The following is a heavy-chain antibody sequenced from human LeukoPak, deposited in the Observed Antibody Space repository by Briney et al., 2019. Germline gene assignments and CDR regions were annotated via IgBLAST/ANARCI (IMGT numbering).Heavy chain of an antibody. V-gene: IGHV3-23*01. J-gene: IGHJ4*02. D-gene: IGHD5-24*01. CDR1: GFTFSSYA. Sequence: GGSLRLSCAASGFTFSSYAMSWVRQAPGKGLEWVSAISGSGGSTYYADSVKGGLAISRNNSKNKLYLQMNSLRAEDTAVYYCAKMMATITGFDYYWGQGTLVTVSS. CDR3: AKMMATITGFDYY. CDR2: ISGSGGST.